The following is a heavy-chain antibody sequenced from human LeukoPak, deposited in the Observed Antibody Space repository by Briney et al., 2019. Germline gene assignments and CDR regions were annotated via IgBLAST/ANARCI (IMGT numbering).Heavy chain of an antibody. CDR3: ATIVGSTKVDD. J-gene: IGHJ4*02. V-gene: IGHV4-39*01. CDR2: MYYSGST. Sequence: SETLTLTCTVSSGSISGNSYFWGWIRPPPGKGLEWIVSMYYSGSTYYNPSLKSRVTVSVDTSKNQFSLKLSSVTSTDTAVYYCATIVGSTKVDDWGQGTLVTVSS. CDR1: SGSISGNSYF. D-gene: IGHD1-26*01.